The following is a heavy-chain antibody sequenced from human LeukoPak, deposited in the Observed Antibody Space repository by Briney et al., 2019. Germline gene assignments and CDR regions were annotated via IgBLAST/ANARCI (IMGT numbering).Heavy chain of an antibody. CDR1: GFTFSSYA. J-gene: IGHJ4*02. D-gene: IGHD2-8*01. CDR2: ISGSCGST. Sequence: QPGGSLRLSCAASGFTFSSYAMSWVRQAPGKGVEWVSAISGSCGSTYYAASVKGRFTISRDNSKNTLYLQMNSLRAEDTAVYYCATQLLGYCTNGVCHLDYWGQGALVTVSS. CDR3: ATQLLGYCTNGVCHLDY. V-gene: IGHV3-23*01.